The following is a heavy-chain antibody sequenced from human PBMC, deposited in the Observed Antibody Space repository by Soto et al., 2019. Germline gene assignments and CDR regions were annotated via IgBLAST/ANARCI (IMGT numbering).Heavy chain of an antibody. CDR2: ISNSGTTV. CDR3: ARDTLPTDFGLGWDV. CDR1: NFIFSDYY. V-gene: IGHV3-11*01. J-gene: IGHJ6*02. D-gene: IGHD4-17*01. Sequence: QVQLVESGGGLVKPGGSLGLSCAASNFIFSDYYLSWIRQAPGKGLEWVSYISNSGTTVYYADSVKGRFTISRDNAKKSLYLQMNSLRAEDTAVYYCARDTLPTDFGLGWDVWGQGTTVTVSS.